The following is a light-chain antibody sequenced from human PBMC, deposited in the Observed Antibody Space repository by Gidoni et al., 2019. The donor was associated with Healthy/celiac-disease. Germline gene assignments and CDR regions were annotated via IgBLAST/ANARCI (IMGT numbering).Light chain of an antibody. CDR2: GAS. V-gene: IGKV3-20*01. J-gene: IGKJ1*01. Sequence: EIVLTQSPGTLSLSPGERATLSCRASQSVSSSYLAWYQQKPGQAPRLLIYGASSRATGIPDRFNGSGSGTDFTLTISRLEPEDCAVYYCQQYGSSPVTFGQGTKVEIK. CDR3: QQYGSSPVT. CDR1: QSVSSSY.